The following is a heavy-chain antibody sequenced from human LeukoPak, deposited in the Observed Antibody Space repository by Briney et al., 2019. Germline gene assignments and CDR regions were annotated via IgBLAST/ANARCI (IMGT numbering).Heavy chain of an antibody. Sequence: PGGSLRLPCTASGFAASGFTFRNAWMSWVRQTPGKGLEWVANIKQDGSEKHYVDSVKGRFTISRDNGKNSLYLQMNSLRAEDTAMYYCTRDQWWSEYWGQGTLVTVSS. CDR1: GFTFRNAW. V-gene: IGHV3-7*01. CDR3: TRDQWWSEY. J-gene: IGHJ4*02. D-gene: IGHD2-15*01. CDR2: IKQDGSEK.